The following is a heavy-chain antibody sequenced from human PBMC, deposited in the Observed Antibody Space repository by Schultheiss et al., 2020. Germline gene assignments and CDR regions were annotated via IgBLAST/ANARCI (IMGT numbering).Heavy chain of an antibody. CDR3: ARDGVPGNGRWDWLDP. V-gene: IGHV3-23*01. J-gene: IGHJ5*02. CDR2: IGGDGRDT. D-gene: IGHD6-19*01. CDR1: GFTLSDYA. Sequence: GGSLRLSCVASGFTLSDYAMSWVRQVPGKGLEWVSSIGGDGRDTFYADSVRGRFTISRDNSKNALYLQINSLRAEDMGIYFCARDGVPGNGRWDWLDPWGQGSLVTGSS.